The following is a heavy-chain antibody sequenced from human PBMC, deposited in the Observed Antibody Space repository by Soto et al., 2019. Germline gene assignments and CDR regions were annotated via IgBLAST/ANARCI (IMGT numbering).Heavy chain of an antibody. J-gene: IGHJ4*02. D-gene: IGHD1-1*01. CDR3: ASGWNDGPFDY. CDR1: GVSFSGYQ. V-gene: IGHV4-34*01. Sequence: PSETLSLTCAVYGVSFSGYQWIWIRQAPGKGLEWIGEINDSGNINYNPSLKSRVTILIDTPKKQISLKLSSVTAADTAVYYCASGWNDGPFDYWGQGTLVTVSS. CDR2: INDSGNI.